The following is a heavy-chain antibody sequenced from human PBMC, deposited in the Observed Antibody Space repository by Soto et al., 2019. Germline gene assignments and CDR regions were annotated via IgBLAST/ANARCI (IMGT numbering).Heavy chain of an antibody. J-gene: IGHJ3*02. Sequence: GGSLRLSCAASGFTFRSYGMHWVRQAPGKGLEWVAVISYDGRNKYYADSVKGRFTISRDNSKNTLYLQMNSLRAEDTAVYYCAKGGVGSTSNAFDIWGQGTMVTVSS. CDR2: ISYDGRNK. CDR3: AKGGVGSTSNAFDI. D-gene: IGHD1-26*01. V-gene: IGHV3-30*18. CDR1: GFTFRSYG.